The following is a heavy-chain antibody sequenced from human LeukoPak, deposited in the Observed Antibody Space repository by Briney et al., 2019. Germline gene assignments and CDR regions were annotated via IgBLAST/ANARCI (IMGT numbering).Heavy chain of an antibody. Sequence: GGSLRLSCAASGFTFSSYGMSWVRQAPGKGLEWVANIKQDGSEKYYVDSVKGRFTISRDNAKNSLYLQMNSLRVEDTAVYYCARDSGWYGREAFDIWGQGTMVTVSS. CDR2: IKQDGSEK. CDR3: ARDSGWYGREAFDI. J-gene: IGHJ3*02. V-gene: IGHV3-7*01. CDR1: GFTFSSYG. D-gene: IGHD6-19*01.